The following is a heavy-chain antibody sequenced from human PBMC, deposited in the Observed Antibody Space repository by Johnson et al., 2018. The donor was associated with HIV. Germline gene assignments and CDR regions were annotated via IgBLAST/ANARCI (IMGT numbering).Heavy chain of an antibody. D-gene: IGHD6-13*01. J-gene: IGHJ3*02. CDR2: ISYDGSNK. Sequence: QVQVVESGGGVVQPGRSLRLSCAASGFTFSSYAMHWVRQAPGKGLEWVAVISYDGSNKYYADSVKGRFTISRDNSKNTLYLQMNSLRAEDTAVYYCAREQELIGERAFDIWGQGTMVTVSS. CDR1: GFTFSSYA. CDR3: AREQELIGERAFDI. V-gene: IGHV3-30*04.